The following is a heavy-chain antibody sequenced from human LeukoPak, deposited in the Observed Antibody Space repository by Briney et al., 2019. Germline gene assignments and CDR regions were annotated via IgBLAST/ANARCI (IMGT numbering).Heavy chain of an antibody. CDR3: AKEIYPGGDGTLGDAFDI. D-gene: IGHD3-16*01. V-gene: IGHV3-30*18. CDR2: ISYDGSNK. Sequence: LSGGSLRLSCAASGFTFSSYAMSWVRQAPGKGLEWVAVISYDGSNKYYADSVKGRFTISRDNSKNTLYLQMNSLRAEDTAVYYCAKEIYPGGDGTLGDAFDIWGQGTMVTVSS. CDR1: GFTFSSYA. J-gene: IGHJ3*02.